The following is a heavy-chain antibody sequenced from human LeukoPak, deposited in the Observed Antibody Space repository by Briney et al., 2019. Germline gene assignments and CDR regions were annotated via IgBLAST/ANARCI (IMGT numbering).Heavy chain of an antibody. V-gene: IGHV1-24*01. CDR2: FDPEDGET. CDR3: ATLYRPAALFDY. Sequence: ASVTVSCKVSGYTLTELSMHWVRQAPGKGLEWMGGFDPEDGETIYAQKFQGRVTMTEDTSTDTAYMELSSLRSEDTAVYYCATLYRPAALFDYWGQGTLVTDSS. J-gene: IGHJ4*02. D-gene: IGHD6-13*01. CDR1: GYTLTELS.